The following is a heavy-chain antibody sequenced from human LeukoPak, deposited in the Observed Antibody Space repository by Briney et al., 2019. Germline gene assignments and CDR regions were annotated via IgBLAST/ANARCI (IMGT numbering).Heavy chain of an antibody. CDR3: AHWGSSGPFDY. CDR2: IKPDGSDK. Sequence: GGSLRLSCAASGFTFSSYWMTWVRQAPGKGLEWVANIKPDGSDKYYVDSVKGRFTISRDNAKNSVYLQMNSLRAEDTGVYYCAHWGSSGPFDYWGQGTLVTVSS. CDR1: GFTFSSYW. D-gene: IGHD6-6*01. V-gene: IGHV3-7*02. J-gene: IGHJ4*02.